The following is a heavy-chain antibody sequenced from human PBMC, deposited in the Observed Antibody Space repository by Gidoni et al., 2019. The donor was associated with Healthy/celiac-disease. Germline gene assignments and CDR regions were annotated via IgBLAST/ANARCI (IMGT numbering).Heavy chain of an antibody. V-gene: IGHV3-21*01. Sequence: EVQLVESGGGLVKPGGSLRLSCAASGFTFSSYSMNWVRQAPGKGLEWVSSISSSSSYIYYADSVKGRFTISRDNAKNSLYLQMNSLRAEDTAVYYCARVGTIFGVVNYYYYGMDVWGQGTTVTVSS. CDR1: GFTFSSYS. D-gene: IGHD3-3*01. J-gene: IGHJ6*02. CDR2: ISSSSSYI. CDR3: ARVGTIFGVVNYYYYGMDV.